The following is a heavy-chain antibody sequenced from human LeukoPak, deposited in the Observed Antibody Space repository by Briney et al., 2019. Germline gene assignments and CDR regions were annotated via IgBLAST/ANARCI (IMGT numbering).Heavy chain of an antibody. CDR3: ARARGYYDSSGSDAFDI. CDR2: IIPIFGTA. V-gene: IGHV1-69*13. CDR1: GGTFSSYA. J-gene: IGHJ3*02. Sequence: GASVKVSCKASGGTFSSYAISWVRQAPGQGLEWMGGIIPIFGTANYAQKFQGRVTITADESTSTAYMELSRLRSEGTAVYYCARARGYYDSSGSDAFDIWGQGTMVTVSS. D-gene: IGHD3-22*01.